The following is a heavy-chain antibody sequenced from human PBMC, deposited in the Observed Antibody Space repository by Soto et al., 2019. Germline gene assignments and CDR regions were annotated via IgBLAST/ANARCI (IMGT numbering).Heavy chain of an antibody. CDR2: INPSGGST. CDR3: ARRYGGNFDY. J-gene: IGHJ4*02. CDR1: GYTFTSYY. D-gene: IGHD2-15*01. Sequence: ASVKVSCKASGYTFTSYYMHWVRQAPGQGLEWMGIINPSGGSTSYAQKFQGRVTMTRDTSTSTVYMELSSVTAADTAVYYCARRYGGNFDYWGQGTLVTVSS. V-gene: IGHV1-46*01.